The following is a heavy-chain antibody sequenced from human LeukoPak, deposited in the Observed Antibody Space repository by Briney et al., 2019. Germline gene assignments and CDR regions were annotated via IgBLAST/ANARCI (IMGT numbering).Heavy chain of an antibody. Sequence: GASVKVSCKASGYTFTGYYMHWVRQAPGQGLEWMGWINPNSGGTNYAQKFQGRVTMTRDTSISTAYMELSRLRSDDTAVYHCARDRGIAVPPGAFDIWGQGTMVTVSS. CDR2: INPNSGGT. CDR3: ARDRGIAVPPGAFDI. D-gene: IGHD6-19*01. J-gene: IGHJ3*02. CDR1: GYTFTGYY. V-gene: IGHV1-2*02.